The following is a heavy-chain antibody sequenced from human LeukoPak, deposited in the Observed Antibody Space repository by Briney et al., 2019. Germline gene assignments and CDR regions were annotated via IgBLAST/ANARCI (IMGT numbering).Heavy chain of an antibody. J-gene: IGHJ6*02. CDR2: IYYSGST. D-gene: IGHD2-15*01. CDR1: GGSISSYY. Sequence: PSETLSLTCTVSGGSISSYYWSWIRQPPGKGLEWIGYIYYSGSTNYNPPLKSRVTISVDTSKNQFSLKLSSVTAADTAVYYCARHSYYCSGGSCSPGGMDVWGQGTTVTVSS. V-gene: IGHV4-59*08. CDR3: ARHSYYCSGGSCSPGGMDV.